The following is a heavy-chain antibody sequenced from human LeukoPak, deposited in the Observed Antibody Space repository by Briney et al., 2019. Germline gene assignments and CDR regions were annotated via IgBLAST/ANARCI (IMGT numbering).Heavy chain of an antibody. J-gene: IGHJ4*02. Sequence: EASVNVSCKASLYTFTGYYMHWVRQAPGQGLEWMGWINPNSGGTNYAQKLQGRVTMTRDTSLSTAYMALSRLRSDDTAVYSCASPARSTDSYYPKWSYWGQGTLVTVSS. D-gene: IGHD2-2*01. CDR3: ASPARSTDSYYPKWSY. CDR1: LYTFTGYY. CDR2: INPNSGGT. V-gene: IGHV1-2*02.